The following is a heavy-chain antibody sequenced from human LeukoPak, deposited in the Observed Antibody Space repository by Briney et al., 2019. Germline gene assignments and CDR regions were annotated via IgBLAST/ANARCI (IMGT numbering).Heavy chain of an antibody. CDR2: IDPSDSYT. V-gene: IGHV5-10-1*01. D-gene: IGHD4-17*01. Sequence: GESLRISCKGSGYSFTSYWISWVRQMPGKGLEWMGRIDPSDSYTNYSPSFQGHVTISADKSISTAYLQWSSLKASDTAMYYCATQCPLTTVTRYYFDYWGQGTLVTVSS. CDR3: ATQCPLTTVTRYYFDY. J-gene: IGHJ4*02. CDR1: GYSFTSYW.